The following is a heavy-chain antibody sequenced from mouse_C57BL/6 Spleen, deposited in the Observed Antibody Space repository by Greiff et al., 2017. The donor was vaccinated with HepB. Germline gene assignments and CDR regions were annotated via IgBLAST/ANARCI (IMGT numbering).Heavy chain of an antibody. CDR2: IYPGSGNT. CDR1: GYTFTDYY. Sequence: VQRVESGAELVRPGASVKLSCKASGYTFTDYYINWVKQRPGQGLEWIARIYPGSGNTYYNEKFKGKATLTAEKSSSTAYMQLSSLTSEDSAVYFCARSEQLRPFAYWGQGTLVTVSA. D-gene: IGHD3-2*02. V-gene: IGHV1-76*01. J-gene: IGHJ3*01. CDR3: ARSEQLRPFAY.